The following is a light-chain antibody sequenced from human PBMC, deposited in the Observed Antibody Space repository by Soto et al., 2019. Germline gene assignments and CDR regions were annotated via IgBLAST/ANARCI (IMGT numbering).Light chain of an antibody. CDR3: QQRGNWPSLT. CDR1: QSVSSSY. J-gene: IGKJ4*01. CDR2: GAS. V-gene: IGKV3D-20*02. Sequence: EIVLTQSPGTLSLSPGERATLSCRASQSVSSSYLAWYQQKPGQAPRLLIYGASKRATGIPARFSGSVSGTDFTLTISSLDPEDSAVYYCQQRGNWPSLTFGGGTKVEI.